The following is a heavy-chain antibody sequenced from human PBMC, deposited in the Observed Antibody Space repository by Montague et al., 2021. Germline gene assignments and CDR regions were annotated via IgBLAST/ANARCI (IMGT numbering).Heavy chain of an antibody. D-gene: IGHD2-15*01. CDR2: IYDSGST. Sequence: TLSLTCSVSGGSISSGGCSWSWIRQPPGKGPEWIGSIYDSGSTNYNPSLKSRLTLSRDTSKNQVSLRLTSVTAAETAVYYCARSGGYCSGGRCDTFDYWGQGTLVTVSS. J-gene: IGHJ4*02. CDR3: ARSGGYCSGGRCDTFDY. CDR1: GGSISSGGCS. V-gene: IGHV4-31*03.